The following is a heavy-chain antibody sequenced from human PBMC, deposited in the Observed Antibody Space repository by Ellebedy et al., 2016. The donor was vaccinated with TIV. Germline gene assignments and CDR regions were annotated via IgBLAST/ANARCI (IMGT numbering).Heavy chain of an antibody. CDR2: IYYSGST. CDR3: ARLLAVAGYVGHFDY. CDR1: GASISSSSYY. Sequence: SETLSLTCTVSGASISSSSYYWGWIRQPPGKGLEWIGSIYYSGSTYYNPFLKSRVTISVDTSKNQFSLKLSSVTAADTAVYYCARLLAVAGYVGHFDYWGQGTLVTVSS. V-gene: IGHV4-39*01. J-gene: IGHJ4*02. D-gene: IGHD6-19*01.